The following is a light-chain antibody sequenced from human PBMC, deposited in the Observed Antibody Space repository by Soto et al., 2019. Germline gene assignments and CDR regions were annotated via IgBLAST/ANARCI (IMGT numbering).Light chain of an antibody. CDR1: SSVVGGYNF. CDR3: CSYAGSNNLV. J-gene: IGLJ3*02. Sequence: QSVLTHPPSASGSPGQSVTISFTGTSSVVGGYNFVSWYQQHPGKAPKLLIYEVSKRPSGVPDRFSGSKSGNTASLTVPGLQAEDEADYYCCSYAGSNNLVFGGGTKVTVL. V-gene: IGLV2-8*01. CDR2: EVS.